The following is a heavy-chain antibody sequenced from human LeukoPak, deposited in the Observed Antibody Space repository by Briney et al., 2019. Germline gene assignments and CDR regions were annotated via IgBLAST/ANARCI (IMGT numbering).Heavy chain of an antibody. CDR2: INPNSGGT. V-gene: IGHV1-2*02. D-gene: IGHD3-3*01. Sequence: ASVKVSCKASGYTFTGYYMHWVRQAPGQGLEWMGWINPNSGGTNYAQKFQGRVTMTRDTSISTAYMELSRLRSDDTAVYYCARNYDFWSGYYIGGFDYWGRGTLVTVSS. CDR1: GYTFTGYY. J-gene: IGHJ4*02. CDR3: ARNYDFWSGYYIGGFDY.